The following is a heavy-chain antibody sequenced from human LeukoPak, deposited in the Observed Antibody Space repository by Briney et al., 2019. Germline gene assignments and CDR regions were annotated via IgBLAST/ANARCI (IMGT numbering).Heavy chain of an antibody. CDR2: ISGSGDNT. V-gene: IGHV3-23*01. D-gene: IGHD1-26*01. J-gene: IGHJ4*02. CDR3: ARGRKLGAPTYFFDY. Sequence: QSGGSLRLSCAASGFTFSTYAMNWVRQAPGQGLECVSGISGSGDNTYYADSVRGRFTISRDKSKSTVYLQMNSLGVEDTAIYYCARGRKLGAPTYFFDYWGQGTLVTVSS. CDR1: GFTFSTYA.